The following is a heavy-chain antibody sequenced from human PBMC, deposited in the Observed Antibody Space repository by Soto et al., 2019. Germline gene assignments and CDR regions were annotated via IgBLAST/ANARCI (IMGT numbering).Heavy chain of an antibody. D-gene: IGHD6-13*01. V-gene: IGHV1-3*01. J-gene: IGHJ6*02. CDR1: GYTFTSYA. CDR2: INAGNGNT. Sequence: ASVKVSCKASGYTFTSYAMHWVRQAPGQRLEWMGWINAGNGNTKYSQKFQGRVTITRDTSASTAYMELSSLRSEDTAVYYCARGPKYSSSWYPYYYYGMDVWGQGTTVTVSS. CDR3: ARGPKYSSSWYPYYYYGMDV.